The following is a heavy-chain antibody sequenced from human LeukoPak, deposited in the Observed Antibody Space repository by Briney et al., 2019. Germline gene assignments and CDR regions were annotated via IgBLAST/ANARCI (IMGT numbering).Heavy chain of an antibody. CDR1: GLTFRIFS. V-gene: IGHV3-7*01. J-gene: IGHJ5*02. D-gene: IGHD5-18*01. Sequence: GRSLRLSCAASGLTFRIFSINCGSGAPGKGLEEGADIKEDGRERYYVDSVKGRFTIYRENAKKLLYLQMNSLTAEDTAVYYCARDRREDVGYSFGFNWFDPWGRGRRATVSS. CDR2: IKEDGRER. CDR3: ARDRREDVGYSFGFNWFDP.